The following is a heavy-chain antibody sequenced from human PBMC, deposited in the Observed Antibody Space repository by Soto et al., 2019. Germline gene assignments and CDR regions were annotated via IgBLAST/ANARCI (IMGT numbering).Heavy chain of an antibody. J-gene: IGHJ4*02. CDR2: IGADSSTI. Sequence: EVQLVESGGNLVQPGGSLRLSCAASGFTFSSYSMTWVRQAPGTGLEWVSYIGADSSTIYYADSVQGRLTISRDNAKKSLYLQMNSLRAEDTAVYYCARARYGDYVFDSWGRGTLVTVSS. CDR1: GFTFSSYS. CDR3: ARARYGDYVFDS. V-gene: IGHV3-48*01. D-gene: IGHD4-17*01.